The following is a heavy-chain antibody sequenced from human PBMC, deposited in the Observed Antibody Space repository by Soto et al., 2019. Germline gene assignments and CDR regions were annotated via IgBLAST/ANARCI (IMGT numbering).Heavy chain of an antibody. J-gene: IGHJ4*02. D-gene: IGHD4-17*01. CDR3: ARKGSGDYALDY. V-gene: IGHV2-5*02. CDR1: GFSLSSGGVG. CDR2: IYWDDVK. Sequence: QITSKESGRTLVKPTQTLTLTCTLSGFSLSSGGVGVGWIRQSPGKALEWLAVIYWDDVKHYSPSLERRLTITKDTSESEVVLRMTNMDPVDTATYYCARKGSGDYALDYWGQGILVTVSS.